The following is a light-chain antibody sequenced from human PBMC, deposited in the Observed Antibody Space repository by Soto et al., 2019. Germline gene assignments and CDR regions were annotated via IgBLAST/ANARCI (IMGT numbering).Light chain of an antibody. Sequence: EIELTQSPATLSLTPGERATLSCRASQSVSSYLAWYQQKPGQAPRLLIYEASNRATGIPARFSGSGSGTDFALTISSLEPEDFAVYYCQQRISGPPIFGGGTKVEIK. CDR2: EAS. CDR1: QSVSSY. J-gene: IGKJ4*01. CDR3: QQRISGPPI. V-gene: IGKV3-11*01.